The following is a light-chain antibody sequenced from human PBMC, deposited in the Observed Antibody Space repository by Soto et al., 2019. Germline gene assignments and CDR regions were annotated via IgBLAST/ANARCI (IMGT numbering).Light chain of an antibody. CDR2: EVT. CDR3: SSYGGGNTVI. J-gene: IGLJ2*01. CDR1: SGDVGGYQY. V-gene: IGLV2-8*01. Sequence: QSALTQPPSASGSPGQSVTISCTGTSGDVGGYQYVSWYQQHPGKVPKLIIYEVTKRPSGVPDRFSGSKSGSTASLNVSGLQAEDEADYYCSSYGGGNTVIFGGGTKLTVL.